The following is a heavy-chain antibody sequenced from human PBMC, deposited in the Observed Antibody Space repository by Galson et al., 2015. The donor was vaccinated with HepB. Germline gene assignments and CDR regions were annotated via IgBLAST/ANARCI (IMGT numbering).Heavy chain of an antibody. Sequence: SLRLSCATSGFTFSDYYMSWIRQAPGKGLEWVSYISGFGTYTNYAESVKGRFTISRDDAENSLYLQMDSLKAEDTAVYYCARALGRYDSSGYFPARYYYYGMDVWGQGTTVTVSS. D-gene: IGHD3-22*01. CDR1: GFTFSDYY. CDR2: ISGFGTYT. J-gene: IGHJ6*02. V-gene: IGHV3-11*05. CDR3: ARALGRYDSSGYFPARYYYYGMDV.